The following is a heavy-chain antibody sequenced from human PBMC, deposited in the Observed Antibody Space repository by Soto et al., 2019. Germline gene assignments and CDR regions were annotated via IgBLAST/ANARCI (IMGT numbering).Heavy chain of an antibody. V-gene: IGHV3-21*01. CDR2: ISSSSSYI. Sequence: EVQLVESGGGLVKPGGSLRLSCAASGFTFSSYSMNWVRQAPGKGLEWVSSISSSSSYIYYADSVKGRFTISRDNAKNSLYLQMNSLRAEDTAVYYCARDLVVVVAARYGMDVWGQGTTVTVSS. CDR1: GFTFSSYS. J-gene: IGHJ6*02. D-gene: IGHD2-15*01. CDR3: ARDLVVVVAARYGMDV.